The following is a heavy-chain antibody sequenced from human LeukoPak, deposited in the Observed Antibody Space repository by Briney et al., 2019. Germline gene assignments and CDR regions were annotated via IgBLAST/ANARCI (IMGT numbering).Heavy chain of an antibody. V-gene: IGHV3-74*01. Sequence: PGGSRRLSCAASGFTFSSYWMHWVRQAPGKGLVWVSRIKSDGSSTSYADSVKGRFTISRDNAKNTLYLQMNSLRAEDTAVYYCARESSVGAHKAFDYWGQGTLVTVSS. CDR1: GFTFSSYW. J-gene: IGHJ4*02. CDR3: ARESSVGAHKAFDY. CDR2: IKSDGSST. D-gene: IGHD1-26*01.